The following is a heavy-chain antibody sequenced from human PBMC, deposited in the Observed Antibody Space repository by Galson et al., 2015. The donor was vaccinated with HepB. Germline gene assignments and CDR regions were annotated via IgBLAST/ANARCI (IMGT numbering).Heavy chain of an antibody. D-gene: IGHD2-15*01. Sequence: SLRLSCAASGFTVSSNYMSWVRQAPGKGLEWVSVIYSGGSTYYADSVKGRFTISRGNSKNTLYLQMNSLRAEDTAVYYCARDGGWYYYGMDVWGQGTTVTVSS. CDR1: GFTVSSNY. V-gene: IGHV3-66*02. CDR3: ARDGGWYYYGMDV. CDR2: IYSGGST. J-gene: IGHJ6*02.